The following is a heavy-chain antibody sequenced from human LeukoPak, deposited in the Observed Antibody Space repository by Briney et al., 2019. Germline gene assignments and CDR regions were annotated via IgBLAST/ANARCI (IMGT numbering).Heavy chain of an antibody. Sequence: GGSLRLSCAASGFTFSSYEMNWVRQAPGKGLEGVSYISNSGSTIYYADSVKGRFTISRDNAKNSLYLQMNSLRAEDTAVYYCTRPLASSYGYGHYWGQGTLLRVPS. D-gene: IGHD5-18*01. CDR1: GFTFSSYE. CDR3: TRPLASSYGYGHY. CDR2: ISNSGSTI. V-gene: IGHV3-48*03. J-gene: IGHJ4*02.